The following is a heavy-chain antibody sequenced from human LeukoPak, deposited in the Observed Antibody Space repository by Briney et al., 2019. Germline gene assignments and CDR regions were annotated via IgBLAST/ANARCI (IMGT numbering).Heavy chain of an antibody. CDR3: ARERIAVAGTVDP. J-gene: IGHJ5*02. D-gene: IGHD6-19*01. CDR1: GYTFTGYY. CDR2: INAGNGNT. Sequence: ASVKVSCKASGYTFTGYYMHWVRQAPGQRLEWMGWINAGNGNTKYSQKFQGRVTITRDTSASTAYMELSSLRSEDTAVYYCARERIAVAGTVDPWGQGTLVTVSS. V-gene: IGHV1-3*01.